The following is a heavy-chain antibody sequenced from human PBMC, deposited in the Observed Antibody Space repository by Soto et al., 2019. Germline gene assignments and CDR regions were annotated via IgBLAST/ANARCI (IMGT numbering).Heavy chain of an antibody. CDR3: AAQQPVDYYYGMDV. J-gene: IGHJ6*02. CDR2: IYYSGST. Sequence: PSETLSLTCTVSGGSISSYYWSWIRQPPGKGLEWIGYIYYSGSTNYNPSLKSRVTISVDTSKNQFSLKLSSVTAADTAVYYCAAQQPVDYYYGMDVWGQGTTVTVSS. V-gene: IGHV4-59*08. D-gene: IGHD6-13*01. CDR1: GGSISSYY.